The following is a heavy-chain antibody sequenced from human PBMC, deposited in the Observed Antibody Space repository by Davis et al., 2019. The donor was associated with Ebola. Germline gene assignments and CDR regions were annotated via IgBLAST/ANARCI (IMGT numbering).Heavy chain of an antibody. CDR2: INHSGST. CDR3: VRAALLWFREPPGP. CDR1: GGSFSGYY. D-gene: IGHD3-10*01. V-gene: IGHV4-34*01. Sequence: SETLSLTCAVYGGSFSGYYWSWIRQPPGKGLEWIGEINHSGSTNYNPSLKSRVTISVDTSKNQFSLKLSSVTAADTAVYYCVRAALLWFREPPGPWGQGTLVTVSS. J-gene: IGHJ5*02.